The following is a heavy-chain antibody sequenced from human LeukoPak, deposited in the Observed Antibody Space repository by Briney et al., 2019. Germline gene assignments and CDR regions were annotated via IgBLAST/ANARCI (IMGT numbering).Heavy chain of an antibody. CDR3: ARGYASSSAVAYYYYYMDV. CDR1: GDSVTNDFF. J-gene: IGHJ6*03. D-gene: IGHD6-6*01. V-gene: IGHV4-38-2*02. Sequence: SETLSLTCTVSGDSVTNDFFWGWVRQPPGKELEWIGSFCLGRDTYYRPSLKSRVTVSVDTSKNQFSLRLSSVTAADTAVYFCARGYASSSAVAYYYYYMDVWGKGTTVTVSS. CDR2: FCLGRDT.